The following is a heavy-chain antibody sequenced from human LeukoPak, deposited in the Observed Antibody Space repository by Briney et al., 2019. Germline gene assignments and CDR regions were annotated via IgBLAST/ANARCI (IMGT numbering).Heavy chain of an antibody. V-gene: IGHV4-34*01. CDR3: ARGRGGGYSGYDSYYFDY. Sequence: SETLSLTCAVYGGSFSGYYWSWIRQPPGKGLEWIGEINHSGSTNYNPSLKSRVTISVDTSKNQFSLKLSSVTAADTAVYYCARGRGGGYSGYDSYYFDYWGQGTLVTVSS. CDR2: INHSGST. J-gene: IGHJ4*02. CDR1: GGSFSGYY. D-gene: IGHD5-12*01.